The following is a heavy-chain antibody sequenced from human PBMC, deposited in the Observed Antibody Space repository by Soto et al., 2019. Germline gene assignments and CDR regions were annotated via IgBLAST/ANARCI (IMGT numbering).Heavy chain of an antibody. Sequence: GASVKVSCKASGYTFTGYYMHWVRQAPGQGLEWMGWMNPNSGGTNYAQKFQGWVTMTRDTSISTAYMELSRLRSDDTAVYYCARYSSGGSCYDAFDIWGQGTMVTVS. CDR3: ARYSSGGSCYDAFDI. D-gene: IGHD2-15*01. CDR1: GYTFTGYY. CDR2: MNPNSGGT. J-gene: IGHJ3*02. V-gene: IGHV1-2*04.